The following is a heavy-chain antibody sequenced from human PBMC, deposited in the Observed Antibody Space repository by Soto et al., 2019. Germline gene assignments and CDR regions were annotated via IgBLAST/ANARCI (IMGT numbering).Heavy chain of an antibody. V-gene: IGHV3-23*01. D-gene: IGHD3-10*01. Sequence: GGSLRLSCAASEFTFSTYAMSWVRQAPGKGLEWVSIIGGSGGSTYYADSVKGRFTISRDNSKNTLYLQMNSLRAEDTAVYYCAKDGGSGSYYHLGSVYYYGMDVWGQGTTVTVSS. CDR2: IGGSGGST. CDR1: EFTFSTYA. J-gene: IGHJ6*02. CDR3: AKDGGSGSYYHLGSVYYYGMDV.